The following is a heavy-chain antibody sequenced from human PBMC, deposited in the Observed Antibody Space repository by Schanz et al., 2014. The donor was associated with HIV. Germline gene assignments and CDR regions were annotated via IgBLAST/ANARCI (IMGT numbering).Heavy chain of an antibody. V-gene: IGHV3-33*05. CDR1: GFTFNNYG. CDR2: ISYDGRNK. J-gene: IGHJ4*02. D-gene: IGHD3-22*01. Sequence: QVDLVESGGGVVQPGRSLRLSCTASGFTFNNYGMQWVRQAPGKGLEWVAVISYDGRNKCFGDSVKGRVTISRDNSKNTRYLQMNSLRVEDTAVYYCAKPEYDSRGNSQSHFDYWGQGTLVTVSS. CDR3: AKPEYDSRGNSQSHFDY.